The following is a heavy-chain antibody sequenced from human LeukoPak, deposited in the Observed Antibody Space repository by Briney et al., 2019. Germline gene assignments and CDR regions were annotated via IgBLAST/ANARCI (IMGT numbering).Heavy chain of an antibody. CDR2: INPNSGRT. D-gene: IGHD6-19*01. CDR3: ARLGYSSGGDY. V-gene: IGHV1-2*02. J-gene: IGHJ4*02. CDR1: GYTFTGYY. Sequence: ASVKVSCKASGYTFTGYYMHWVRQAPGQGLEWMGWINPNSGRTIYAQKFQGRVTMTRDTSISTAYTELSRLRSDDTAVYYCARLGYSSGGDYWGQGALVTVSS.